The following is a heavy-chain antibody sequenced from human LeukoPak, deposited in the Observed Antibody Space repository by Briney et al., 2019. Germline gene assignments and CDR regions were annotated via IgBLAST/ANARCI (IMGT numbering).Heavy chain of an antibody. CDR3: AKDSYGENFMNLFDY. Sequence: PGGSLRLSCAASGFTFSSYAMSWVRQAPGKGLEWVSAISGSGGSTYYADSVKGRFTISRDNSKNTLYLQMNSLRAEDTAVYYCAKDSYGENFMNLFDYWGQGTLVTVSS. CDR2: ISGSGGST. D-gene: IGHD4-17*01. CDR1: GFTFSSYA. V-gene: IGHV3-23*01. J-gene: IGHJ4*02.